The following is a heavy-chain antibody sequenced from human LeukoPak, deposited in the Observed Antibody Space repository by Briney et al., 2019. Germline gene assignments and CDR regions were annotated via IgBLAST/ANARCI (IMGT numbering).Heavy chain of an antibody. D-gene: IGHD5-24*01. V-gene: IGHV4-34*01. CDR2: INHSGST. J-gene: IGHJ4*02. CDR1: GGSFSGYY. CDR3: ARDRVRDGYNYFDY. Sequence: SETLSLTCAVYGGSFSGYYWSWIRQPPGKGLEWIGEINHSGSTNYNPSLKSRVTISVDTSKNQFSLKLSSVTAADTAVYYCARDRVRDGYNYFDYWGQGTLVTVSS.